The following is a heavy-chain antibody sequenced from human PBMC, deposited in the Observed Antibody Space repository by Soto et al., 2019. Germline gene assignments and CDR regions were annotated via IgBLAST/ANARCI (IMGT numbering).Heavy chain of an antibody. J-gene: IGHJ6*02. CDR2: ISAYNGNT. CDR1: GYTFTSYV. V-gene: IGHV1-18*01. Sequence: QVQLVQSGAEVKKPGASVKVSCRASGYTFTSYVISWVRQAPAQGLEWKGWISAYNGNTNFAQKLQGRVTMTTDTSTSTAYMELRSLRSDDTAVYYCARVVATVAGPYGMDVWGQGTTVTVSS. D-gene: IGHD6-19*01. CDR3: ARVVATVAGPYGMDV.